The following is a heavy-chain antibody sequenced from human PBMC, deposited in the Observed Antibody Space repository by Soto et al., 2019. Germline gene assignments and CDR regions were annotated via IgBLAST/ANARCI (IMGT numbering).Heavy chain of an antibody. J-gene: IGHJ4*02. CDR1: GGSVISASYY. CDR2: IHYSGST. D-gene: IGHD3-16*01. CDR3: ARGFMYFDY. Sequence: SDTLSLTCSVSGGSVISASYYWSWIRQPPGKGLEWIGCIHYSGSTNYNPSLKSRVTISVDTSKNQLSLKVSSVTAADTAVYYCARGFMYFDYWGQGTLVTVSS. V-gene: IGHV4-61*01.